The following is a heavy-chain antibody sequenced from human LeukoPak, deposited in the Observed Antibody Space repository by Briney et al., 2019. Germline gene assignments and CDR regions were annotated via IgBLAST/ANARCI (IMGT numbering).Heavy chain of an antibody. CDR2: IYTSGST. D-gene: IGHD1-26*01. V-gene: IGHV4-4*07. CDR3: ARSTSSGSYGYYIYPMKV. J-gene: IGHJ6*02. CDR1: GGSISSYY. Sequence: PSETLSLTCTVSGGSISSYYWSWIRQPAGKGLEWIGRIYTSGSTNYNPSLKSRVTISLDTSNNHFSLRLSSVTAADTAVYFCARSTSSGSYGYYIYPMKVWGQGTTVTVSS.